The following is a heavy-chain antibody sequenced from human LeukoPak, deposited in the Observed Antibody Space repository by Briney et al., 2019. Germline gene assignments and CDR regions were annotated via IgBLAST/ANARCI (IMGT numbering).Heavy chain of an antibody. CDR1: GYTFTNYA. J-gene: IGHJ4*02. V-gene: IGHV1-18*01. Sequence: ASVKVSCKASGYTFTNYAISWVRQAPGQGLEWMGWISVYSDDTKSAQNLQGRITMTKDTSTSTAYMELRSLRSDDTAVYYCAREADSSGYFFRPGYWGQGTLVTVSS. D-gene: IGHD3-22*01. CDR2: ISVYSDDT. CDR3: AREADSSGYFFRPGY.